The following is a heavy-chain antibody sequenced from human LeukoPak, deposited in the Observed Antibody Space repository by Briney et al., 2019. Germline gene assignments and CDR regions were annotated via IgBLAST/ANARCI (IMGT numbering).Heavy chain of an antibody. CDR2: ISASGGST. CDR1: GFTLSSYA. CDR3: AKVMKGSERLTMVRGVIIKTAGLYYMDV. V-gene: IGHV3-23*01. Sequence: GGSLRLSCAASGFTLSSYAMSWVRQAPGKGLEWVSSISASGGSTNYADSVKGRFTISRDNSKNTVYLQKNRLRAEDTAVYYCAKVMKGSERLTMVRGVIIKTAGLYYMDVWGKGTTVTVSS. D-gene: IGHD3-10*01. J-gene: IGHJ6*03.